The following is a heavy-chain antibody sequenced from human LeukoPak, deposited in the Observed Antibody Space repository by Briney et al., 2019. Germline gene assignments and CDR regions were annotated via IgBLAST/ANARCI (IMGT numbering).Heavy chain of an antibody. V-gene: IGHV3-48*04. CDR2: ISGSSSTI. CDR3: ARESLGYRSGSTCYYFYMDF. J-gene: IGHJ6*03. D-gene: IGHD2-15*01. Sequence: GGSLRLSCAASGFTFSSYSMNWVRQAPGKGLEWLSYISGSSSTIYYAESVKGRFTISRDNAKSSQYLQMNSLRAEDTAVYYCARESLGYRSGSTCYYFYMDFWGKGTTVTVSS. CDR1: GFTFSSYS.